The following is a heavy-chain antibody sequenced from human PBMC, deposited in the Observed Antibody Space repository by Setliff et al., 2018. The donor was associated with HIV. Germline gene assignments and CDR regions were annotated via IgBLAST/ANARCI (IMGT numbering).Heavy chain of an antibody. J-gene: IGHJ4*02. CDR1: GGSISSSSYY. CDR3: ARLYAPGIVGATNYFDY. V-gene: IGHV4-39*01. Sequence: SETLSLTCTVSGGSISSSSYYWGWIRQPPGKGLEWIGSIYYSGSTYYNPSLKSRVTISVDTSKNQFSLKLSSVTAADTAVYYCARLYAPGIVGATNYFDYWGQGTLVTVSS. CDR2: IYYSGST. D-gene: IGHD1-26*01.